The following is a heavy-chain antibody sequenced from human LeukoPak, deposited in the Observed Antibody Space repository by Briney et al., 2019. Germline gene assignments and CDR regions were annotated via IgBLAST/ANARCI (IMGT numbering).Heavy chain of an antibody. Sequence: PSETLSLTCTVSGVSISSGSYYWSCIRQPAGKGLEWIGRIYTSGSTNYNPSLKSRVTISVDTSQNQISLKLTSVTAADTAVYYCARVTIFGVVFDPWGQGTLVTVSS. V-gene: IGHV4-61*02. D-gene: IGHD3-3*01. CDR3: ARVTIFGVVFDP. CDR2: IYTSGST. CDR1: GVSISSGSYY. J-gene: IGHJ5*02.